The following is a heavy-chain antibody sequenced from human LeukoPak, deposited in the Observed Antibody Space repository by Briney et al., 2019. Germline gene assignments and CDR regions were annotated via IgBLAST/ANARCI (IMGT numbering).Heavy chain of an antibody. CDR1: GYSINSGYY. D-gene: IGHD3-22*01. CDR2: IYHSGST. CDR3: ARDQTYYYDSTWFWFDP. V-gene: IGHV4-38-2*02. J-gene: IGHJ5*02. Sequence: PSETLSLTCAVSGYSINSGYYWGWIRQPPGKGLEWIGSIYHSGSTYYNPSLKSRVTISVDTSKNQFSLKLSSVTAADTAVYYCARDQTYYYDSTWFWFDPWGQGTLVTVSS.